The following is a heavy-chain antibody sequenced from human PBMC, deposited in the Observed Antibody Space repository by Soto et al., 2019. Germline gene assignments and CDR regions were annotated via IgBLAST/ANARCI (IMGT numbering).Heavy chain of an antibody. CDR1: GFTISSNY. CDR3: ARGSNSNNWKLFDY. D-gene: IGHD1-1*01. Sequence: EVQLVESGGGLVRPGGSLRLSCAVTGFTISSNYMNWVGQAPGKGLEWVSVMYAAGSTYYEDSVKGRFNISRDNSKNRVYLQMNSLRGEDTAVYYCARGSNSNNWKLFDYWGQGTLVTVSS. V-gene: IGHV3-66*01. J-gene: IGHJ4*02. CDR2: MYAAGST.